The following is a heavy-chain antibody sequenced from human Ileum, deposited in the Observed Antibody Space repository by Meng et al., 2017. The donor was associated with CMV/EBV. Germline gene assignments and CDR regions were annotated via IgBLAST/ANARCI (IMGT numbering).Heavy chain of an antibody. V-gene: IGHV6-1*01. J-gene: IGHJ4*02. Sequence: QVQLPQSGPRLVRPSQTLSLTCAISGDSVFNKNVAWNWIRQSPSRGLEWLGRTYYMSKWNNDYAASVESRIIVNLDTFTNQLSLQLNSVTPDDTAVYYCARGQFSALDFWGQGTLVTVSS. CDR1: GDSVFNKNVA. CDR3: ARGQFSALDF. D-gene: IGHD4-11*01. CDR2: TYYMSKWNN.